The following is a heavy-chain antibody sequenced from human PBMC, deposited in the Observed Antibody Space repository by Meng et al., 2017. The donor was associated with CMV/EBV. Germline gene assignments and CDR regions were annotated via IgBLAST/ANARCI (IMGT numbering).Heavy chain of an antibody. J-gene: IGHJ4*02. CDR3: ASFDYSRSSGDH. V-gene: IGHV3-30-3*01. D-gene: IGHD6-6*01. CDR2: ISFDGSDE. Sequence: GESLKISCAASGFTFSNYAVHWVRQAPGEGLESVAAISFDGSDEHHADSVKGRFTISRDNSQNTLYLQMNSLRVEDTAVYYCASFDYSRSSGDHRGQGTLVTVSS. CDR1: GFTFSNYA.